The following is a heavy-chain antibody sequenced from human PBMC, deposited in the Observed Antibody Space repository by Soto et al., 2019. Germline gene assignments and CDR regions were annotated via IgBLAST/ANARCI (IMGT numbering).Heavy chain of an antibody. J-gene: IGHJ6*01. CDR2: IFPGDSDT. CDR3: ASAPLSLGDGEIGMDV. Sequence: GECLTISCGASGYSFAAFWIVWVLQMPGKGLEWAGIIFPGDSDTRYSPSFQGQVTTSADKSISTAYLQWSSLKASDTAMDYCASAPLSLGDGEIGMDVWGQGTTVTVSS. CDR1: GYSFAAFW. D-gene: IGHD3-16*01. V-gene: IGHV5-51*01.